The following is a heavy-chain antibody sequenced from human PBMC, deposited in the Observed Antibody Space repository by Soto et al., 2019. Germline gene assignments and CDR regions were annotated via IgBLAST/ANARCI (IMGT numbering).Heavy chain of an antibody. CDR1: GYNFPIYW. J-gene: IGHJ4*02. CDR2: IDPSDSYT. Sequence: PGESLKISCKGSGYNFPIYWISWVRQMPGKGLEWMGRIDPSDSYTNYSPSFQGRVTISADTSTSTAYLQWSSLQASDTAMYYCARHTPSTRWSWTYWGQGTLVTVSS. D-gene: IGHD2-2*01. V-gene: IGHV5-10-1*01. CDR3: ARHTPSTRWSWTY.